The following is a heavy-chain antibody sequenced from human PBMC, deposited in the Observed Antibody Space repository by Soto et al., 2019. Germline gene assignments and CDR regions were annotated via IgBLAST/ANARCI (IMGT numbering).Heavy chain of an antibody. V-gene: IGHV1-69*08. CDR1: GGTFSRYT. CDR3: AREDRDRETGLVPAAIDGMDV. D-gene: IGHD2-2*01. CDR2: IIPIFGIT. Sequence: QVQLGQSGAEVKKPGSSVKVSCKASGGTFSRYTMTWVRQAPGHGLDLMGRIIPIFGITTYAQKFQGRVTITADESTSTAYMELSSLRSEDTAVYYCAREDRDRETGLVPAAIDGMDVWGQGTTVTVSS. J-gene: IGHJ6*02.